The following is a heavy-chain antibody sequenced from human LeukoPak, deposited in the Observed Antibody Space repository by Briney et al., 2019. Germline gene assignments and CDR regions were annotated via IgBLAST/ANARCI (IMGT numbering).Heavy chain of an antibody. J-gene: IGHJ5*02. V-gene: IGHV4-34*01. CDR2: INHSGST. Sequence: PSETLSLTCAVYGGSFSGYYWSWIRQPPGKGLEWIGEINHSGSTNYNPSLKSRVTISVDTSKNQFSLKLSSVTAADTAVYYCARANRRGVVRWGFDRWGQGTLVTVSS. D-gene: IGHD3-10*01. CDR1: GGSFSGYY. CDR3: ARANRRGVVRWGFDR.